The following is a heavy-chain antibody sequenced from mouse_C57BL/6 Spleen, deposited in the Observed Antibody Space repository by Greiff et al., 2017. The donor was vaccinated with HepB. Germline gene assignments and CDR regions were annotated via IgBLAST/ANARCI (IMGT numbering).Heavy chain of an antibody. Sequence: VQLKESGPELVKPGASVKIPCKASGYTFTDYNMDWVKQSHGKSLDWIGDINPNNGGTIYNQKFKGKATLTVDKSSSTAYMELRSLTSEDTAVYYCARESTFYAMDYWGQGTSVTVSS. CDR1: GYTFTDYN. CDR2: INPNNGGT. D-gene: IGHD5-1*01. CDR3: ARESTFYAMDY. V-gene: IGHV1-18*01. J-gene: IGHJ4*01.